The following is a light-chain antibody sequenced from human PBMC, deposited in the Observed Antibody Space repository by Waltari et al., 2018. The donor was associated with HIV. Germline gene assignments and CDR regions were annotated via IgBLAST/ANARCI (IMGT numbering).Light chain of an antibody. V-gene: IGLV2-11*01. Sequence: QSALTQPRSVSGSPGQSVTISCTGTSSDVCGYNYVSWYQQLPGKAPKLMIYDLTERPSGVPDRFSGSKSGNTASLTISGLQAEDEADYYCCSFAGSYTWLFGGGTKLTVL. J-gene: IGLJ2*01. CDR2: DLT. CDR3: CSFAGSYTWL. CDR1: SSDVCGYNY.